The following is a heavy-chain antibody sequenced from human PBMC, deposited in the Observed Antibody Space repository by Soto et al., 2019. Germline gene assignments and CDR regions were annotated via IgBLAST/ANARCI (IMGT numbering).Heavy chain of an antibody. CDR3: ARVEDFDWSRGRFDY. J-gene: IGHJ4*02. Sequence: PSETLSLTCTVSGGSISSGDYYWSWIRQPPGKGLEWIGYIYYSGSTYYNPSLKSRVTISVDTSKNQFSLKLSSVTAADTAVYYCARVEDFDWSRGRFDYWGQGTLVTVSS. CDR1: GGSISSGDYY. V-gene: IGHV4-30-4*01. CDR2: IYYSGST. D-gene: IGHD3-9*01.